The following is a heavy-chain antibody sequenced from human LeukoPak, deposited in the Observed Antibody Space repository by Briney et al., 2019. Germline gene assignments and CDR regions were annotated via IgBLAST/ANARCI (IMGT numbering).Heavy chain of an antibody. J-gene: IGHJ1*01. V-gene: IGHV1-69*05. CDR2: IIPIFGTA. D-gene: IGHD6-13*01. CDR3: ARGSSSWPLAEYFQH. Sequence: GASVKVSCKASGGTFSCYAISWVRQAPGQGLEWMGGIIPIFGTANYAQKFQGRVTITTDESTSTAYMELSSLRSEDTAVYYCARGSSSWPLAEYFQHWGQGTLVTVSS. CDR1: GGTFSCYA.